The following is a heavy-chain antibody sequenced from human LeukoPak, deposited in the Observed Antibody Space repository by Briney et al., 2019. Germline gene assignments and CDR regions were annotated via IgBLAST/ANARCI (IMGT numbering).Heavy chain of an antibody. D-gene: IGHD7-27*01. V-gene: IGHV3-21*04. CDR2: ISSSSSYI. CDR3: ARDDTAPRALGIHY. J-gene: IGHJ4*02. Sequence: PGGSLRLSCAASGFTFSSYSMNWVRQAPGKGLEWVSSISSSSSYIYYADSVKGRFTISRDNAKDSLYLQMNSLRAEDTAVYYCARDDTAPRALGIHYWGQGTLVTVSS. CDR1: GFTFSSYS.